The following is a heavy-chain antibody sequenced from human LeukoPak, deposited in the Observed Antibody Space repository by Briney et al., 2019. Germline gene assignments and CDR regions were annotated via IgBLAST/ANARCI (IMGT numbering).Heavy chain of an antibody. CDR2: IWYDGSNK. Sequence: GGSLRLSCAASGFTFSSYGMHWVRQAPGKGLEWVAVIWYDGSNKYYADSVKGRFTISRDNSKNTLYLQMNSLRAEDTAVYYCARDRRIGWPRSAKSYFDYWAKETLVTVSS. J-gene: IGHJ4*02. D-gene: IGHD6-19*01. V-gene: IGHV3-33*01. CDR3: ARDRRIGWPRSAKSYFDY. CDR1: GFTFSSYG.